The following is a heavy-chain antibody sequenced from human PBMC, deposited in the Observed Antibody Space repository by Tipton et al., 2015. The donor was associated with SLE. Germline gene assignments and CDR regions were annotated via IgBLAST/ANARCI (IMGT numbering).Heavy chain of an antibody. CDR2: IYPGDSDT. CDR1: GYTFTTYW. Sequence: VQLVQSGAEVKKPGESLRISCQGSGYTFTTYWIAWVRQMPGKGLEWIGIIYPGDSDTRYSPSFQGQVTISADKSSSTAFLHWSSLKASDTAIYYCGRHGKEGATGSHIDFWGQGTQVTVSS. D-gene: IGHD1-26*01. J-gene: IGHJ4*02. V-gene: IGHV5-51*01. CDR3: GRHGKEGATGSHIDF.